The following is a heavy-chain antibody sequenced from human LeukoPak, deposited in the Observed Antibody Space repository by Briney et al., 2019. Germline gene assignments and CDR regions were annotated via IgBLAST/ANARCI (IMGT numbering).Heavy chain of an antibody. Sequence: ASVKVSCKASGYTFTGYYMHWVRQAPGQGLEWLGWINPNSGGTNYAQEFQGRVTMTRDTSISTAYMELSRLRSDDTAVYYCARDNSGYDYTFDYWGQGTLVTVSS. D-gene: IGHD5-12*01. V-gene: IGHV1-2*02. J-gene: IGHJ4*02. CDR3: ARDNSGYDYTFDY. CDR1: GYTFTGYY. CDR2: INPNSGGT.